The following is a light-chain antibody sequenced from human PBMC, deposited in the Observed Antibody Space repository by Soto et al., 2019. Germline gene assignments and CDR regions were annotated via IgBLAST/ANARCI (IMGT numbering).Light chain of an antibody. CDR3: GSWDYSLSTGV. J-gene: IGLJ2*01. Sequence: QSVLTQPPSISAAAGQQVTISCSGTSSNIGNNFVSWYQQLPGTAPRVLMHGTDQRPSGIPDRFTASKTGTSATLAISGLQTGDAADYYCGSWDYSLSTGVFGGGTKLTVL. CDR2: GTD. V-gene: IGLV1-51*01. CDR1: SSNIGNNF.